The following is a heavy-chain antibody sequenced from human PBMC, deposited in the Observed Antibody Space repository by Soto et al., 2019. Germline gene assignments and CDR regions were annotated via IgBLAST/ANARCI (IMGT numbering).Heavy chain of an antibody. CDR1: GYTFTSYG. CDR2: ISAYNGNT. J-gene: IGHJ6*02. D-gene: IGHD3-9*01. CDR3: ARDRKPFYDILTGPRYYYGMDV. V-gene: IGHV1-18*01. Sequence: ASVKVSCKASGYTFTSYGISWVRQAPGQGLEWMGWISAYNGNTHYAQKLQGRVTMTTDTSTSTAYMELRSLRSDDTAVYYCARDRKPFYDILTGPRYYYGMDVWGQGTTVTVSS.